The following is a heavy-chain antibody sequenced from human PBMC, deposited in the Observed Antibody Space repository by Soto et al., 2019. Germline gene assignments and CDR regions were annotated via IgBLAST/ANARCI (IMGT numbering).Heavy chain of an antibody. CDR2: INHSGST. V-gene: IGHV4-34*01. J-gene: IGHJ6*02. CDR1: GGSISSYY. Sequence: PSETLSLTCTGSGGSISSYYWSWIRQLPGKGLEWIGEINHSGSTNYNPSLKSRVTISVDTSKNQFSLKLSSVTAADTAVYYCARVRMVRGVYYYYYGMDVWGQGTTVTVSS. D-gene: IGHD3-10*01. CDR3: ARVRMVRGVYYYYYGMDV.